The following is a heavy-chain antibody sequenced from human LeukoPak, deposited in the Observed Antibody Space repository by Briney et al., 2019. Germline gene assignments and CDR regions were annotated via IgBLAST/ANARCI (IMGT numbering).Heavy chain of an antibody. CDR1: GFTLNTND. D-gene: IGHD4-23*01. Sequence: GGSLRLSCAASGFTLNTNDMNWVRQAPGKGLEWVSIMYPWGSAFYTDSVKGRFTVTRDESKNMMFLQMNTLRPDDTAMYYCVGQGGGDNCRWGRGALVTVSS. J-gene: IGHJ4*01. V-gene: IGHV3-66*02. CDR2: MYPWGSA. CDR3: VGQGGGDNCR.